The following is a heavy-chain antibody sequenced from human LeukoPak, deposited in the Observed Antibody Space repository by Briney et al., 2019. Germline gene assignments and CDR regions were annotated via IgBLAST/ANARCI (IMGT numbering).Heavy chain of an antibody. CDR3: ARVKLGGPDY. CDR1: GYTFIKYD. J-gene: IGHJ4*02. D-gene: IGHD1-26*01. V-gene: IGHV1-18*01. Sequence: ASVKVSCKASGYTFIKYDISWVRQAPGQGLEWMGSISAYNGNTNYAQKLQGRVTMTTDTSTSTAYMELRSLRSDDTAVYYCARVKLGGPDYWGQGTLVTVSS. CDR2: ISAYNGNT.